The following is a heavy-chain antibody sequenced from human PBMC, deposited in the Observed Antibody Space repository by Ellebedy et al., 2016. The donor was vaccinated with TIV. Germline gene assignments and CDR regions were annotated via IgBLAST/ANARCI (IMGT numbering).Heavy chain of an antibody. D-gene: IGHD5-12*01. CDR1: GFTFSDYA. V-gene: IGHV3-23*01. Sequence: GESLKISXAASGFTFSDYAMSWVRQAPGKGLEWVSTIIRTGRSTFYADSMKGRFTISRDNSKNTLYLQMDSLRAEDTAVYYCAKVVLGYNYCDYWGQGTLVTVSS. J-gene: IGHJ4*02. CDR2: IIRTGRST. CDR3: AKVVLGYNYCDY.